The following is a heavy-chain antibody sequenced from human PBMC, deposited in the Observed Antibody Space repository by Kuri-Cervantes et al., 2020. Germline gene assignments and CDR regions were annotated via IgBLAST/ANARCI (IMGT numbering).Heavy chain of an antibody. D-gene: IGHD4-17*01. Sequence: SETLSLTCTVSGGSISSSNYYWGWIRQPPGKGLEWIGSIYYSGSTNYNPSLKSRVTISVDTSKNQFSLKLSSVTAADTAVYYCARDWSGYGDEMGYFDYWGQGTPVTVSS. CDR2: IYYSGST. CDR3: ARDWSGYGDEMGYFDY. J-gene: IGHJ4*02. V-gene: IGHV4-39*07. CDR1: GGSISSSNYY.